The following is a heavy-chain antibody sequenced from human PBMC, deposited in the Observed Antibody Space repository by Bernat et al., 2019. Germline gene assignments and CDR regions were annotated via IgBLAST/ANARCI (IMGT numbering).Heavy chain of an antibody. V-gene: IGHV3-21*01. Sequence: VQLVESGGGLVKPGGSLRLSCAASGFTFRTYSMSWVRQAPGKGVEWVSSISSSSSYIYYADSVKGRFTISRDNAKNSLYLQMNSLRAEDTAGYYCATLTTVPQDWVDPWGQGTLVTVSS. D-gene: IGHD4-17*01. CDR1: GFTFRTYS. CDR2: ISSSSSYI. CDR3: ATLTTVPQDWVDP. J-gene: IGHJ5*02.